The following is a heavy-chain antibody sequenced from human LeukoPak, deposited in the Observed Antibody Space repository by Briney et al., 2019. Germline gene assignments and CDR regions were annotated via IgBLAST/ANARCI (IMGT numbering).Heavy chain of an antibody. J-gene: IGHJ4*02. CDR2: ISSSSSTM. CDR1: GFTFSSYS. Sequence: GGSLRLSCAASGFTFSSYSMNWVRQAPGKGLEWVSYISSSSSTMYYADSVKGRFTISRDNAKNSLYLQMNSLRVEETAVYYCARDLDLIYCSSTSCSLFDYWGQGTLVTVSS. V-gene: IGHV3-48*04. D-gene: IGHD2-2*01. CDR3: ARDLDLIYCSSTSCSLFDY.